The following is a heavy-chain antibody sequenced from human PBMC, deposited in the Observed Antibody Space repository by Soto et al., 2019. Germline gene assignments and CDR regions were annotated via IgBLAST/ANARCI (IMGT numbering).Heavy chain of an antibody. Sequence: SETLSLTCNMSGDTYSISTYSWSWIRQTPGKRLEWLGFIYSGGSTKNPSLRGRVTMSVDMYKNQFSLKLRSVIVADTAVYHCARFVRSCSATTCSTRADVWGQGITVTVSS. CDR2: IYSGGST. CDR3: ARFVRSCSATTCSTRADV. J-gene: IGHJ6*02. V-gene: IGHV4-61*01. D-gene: IGHD2-2*01. CDR1: GDTYSISTYS.